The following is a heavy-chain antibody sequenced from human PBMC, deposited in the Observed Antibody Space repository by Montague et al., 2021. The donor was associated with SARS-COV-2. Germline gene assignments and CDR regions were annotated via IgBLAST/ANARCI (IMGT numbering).Heavy chain of an antibody. J-gene: IGHJ5*02. CDR2: IYYSGST. Sequence: SETLSLTCTVSGGSISSSSYYWGWIREPPGKGLEWIGSIYYSGSTYYXRCLKSRVTISVDTSKNQFSLKLSSVTAADTAVYYCARQGDQLLLEYWFDPWGQGTLVTVSS. D-gene: IGHD2-2*01. CDR3: ARQGDQLLLEYWFDP. V-gene: IGHV4-39*01. CDR1: GGSISSSSYY.